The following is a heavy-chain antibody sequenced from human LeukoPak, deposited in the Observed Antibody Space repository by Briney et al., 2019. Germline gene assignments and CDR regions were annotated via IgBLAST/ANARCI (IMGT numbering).Heavy chain of an antibody. CDR1: GVSISSSSYY. V-gene: IGHV4-39*07. CDR2: IYYSGST. D-gene: IGHD3-3*01. Sequence: SETLSLTCTVSGVSISSSSYYWGWLRQPPGKGLEWIVSIYYSGSTYYNPSLKSRVAISVDTSKNQFSLKLSSVTAADTAVYYCARGWLSGSRAFDIWGQGTMVTVSS. CDR3: ARGWLSGSRAFDI. J-gene: IGHJ3*02.